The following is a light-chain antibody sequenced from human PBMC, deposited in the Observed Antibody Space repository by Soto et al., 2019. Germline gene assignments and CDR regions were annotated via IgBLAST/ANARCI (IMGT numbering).Light chain of an antibody. CDR3: QQYNSYSLT. V-gene: IGKV1-5*03. Sequence: DILMTQSPSTLSASVGDRVTITCRASQTLNGWLAWYQQKPGKAPKLLIYATSSLERGVPSRFAGSGSGTEFTLTISSLQPDDFATYYCQQYNSYSLTFGQGTKVDIK. J-gene: IGKJ1*01. CDR1: QTLNGW. CDR2: ATS.